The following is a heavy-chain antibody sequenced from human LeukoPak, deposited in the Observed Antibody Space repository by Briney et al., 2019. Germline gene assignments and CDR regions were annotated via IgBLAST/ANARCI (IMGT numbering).Heavy chain of an antibody. CDR3: ARGGIVVPAPRFDP. J-gene: IGHJ5*02. Sequence: PGGSLRLSCAASGFTFSSYSMNWVRQAPGKGLEWVSSISSSSSYIYYADSVKGRFTISRDNAKNSLYLQMNSLRAEDTAVYYCARGGIVVPAPRFDPWGQGTLVTVSS. V-gene: IGHV3-21*01. CDR2: ISSSSSYI. D-gene: IGHD2-2*01. CDR1: GFTFSSYS.